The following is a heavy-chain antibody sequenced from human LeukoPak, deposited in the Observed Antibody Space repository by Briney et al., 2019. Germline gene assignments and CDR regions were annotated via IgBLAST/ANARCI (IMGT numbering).Heavy chain of an antibody. CDR2: IYYSGST. CDR3: ARGYSGYEDFDY. CDR1: GGSISSYY. Sequence: PSETLSLTCTVSGGSISSYYWSWIRQHPGKGLEWIGYIYYSGSTYYNPSLKSRVTISVDTSKNQFSLKLSSVTAADTAVYYCARGYSGYEDFDYWGQGTLVTVSS. J-gene: IGHJ4*02. D-gene: IGHD5-12*01. V-gene: IGHV4-59*06.